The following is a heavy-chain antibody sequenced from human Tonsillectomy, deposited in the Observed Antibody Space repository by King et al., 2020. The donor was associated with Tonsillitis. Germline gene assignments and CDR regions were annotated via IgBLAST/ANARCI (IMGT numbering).Heavy chain of an antibody. CDR2: ISSDGSNK. CDR3: AQGYDSSGYYSEYFDL. V-gene: IGHV3-30*18. J-gene: IGHJ2*01. D-gene: IGHD3-22*01. Sequence: VQLVESGGGVVQPGRSLRLSCAASGFTFSSYGMHWVRQAPGKGLEWVAVISSDGSNKYYADSVKGRFTISRDNSKNTLYLQMHSLRAEDTAIYYCAQGYDSSGYYSEYFDLWGRGTLVSVSS. CDR1: GFTFSSYG.